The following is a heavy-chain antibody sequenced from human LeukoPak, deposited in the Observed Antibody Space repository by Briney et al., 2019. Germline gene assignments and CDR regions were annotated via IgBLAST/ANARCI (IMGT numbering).Heavy chain of an antibody. CDR2: IYTSGST. CDR1: GGSISSYY. CDR3: ARASVPNRRGCSWYGDAFDI. Sequence: SETLSLTCTVSGGSISSYYWSWIRQPAGKGLEWIGRIYTSGSTNYNPSLKSRVTMSVDTSKNQFSLKLSSVTAADTAVYYCARASVPNRRGCSWYGDAFDIWGQGTMVTVSS. J-gene: IGHJ3*02. V-gene: IGHV4-4*07. D-gene: IGHD6-13*01.